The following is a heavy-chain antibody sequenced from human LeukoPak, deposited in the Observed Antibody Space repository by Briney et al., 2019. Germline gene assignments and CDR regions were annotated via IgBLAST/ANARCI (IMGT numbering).Heavy chain of an antibody. CDR1: GFTFSSYA. CDR2: ISGSGGST. J-gene: IGHJ4*02. V-gene: IGHV3-23*01. D-gene: IGHD2-2*01. Sequence: GGSLRLSCAASGFTFSSYAMSWARQAPGKGLEWVSAISGSGGSTYYADSVKGRFTISRDNSKNTLYLQMNSLRADDTAVYYCATSLHVVPAENWGQGTLVTVSS. CDR3: ATSLHVVPAEN.